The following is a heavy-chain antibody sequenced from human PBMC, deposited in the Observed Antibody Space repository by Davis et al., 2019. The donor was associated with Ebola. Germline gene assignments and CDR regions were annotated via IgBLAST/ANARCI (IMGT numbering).Heavy chain of an antibody. CDR3: ARIAAAGTGPDYYYYYGMDV. CDR1: GGSFRGYY. D-gene: IGHD6-13*01. Sequence: SQTLSLTCAVYGGSFRGYYWSWIRQPPGKGLEWIGEINHSGSTNYNPSLKSRVTISVDTSKNQFSLKLSSVTAADTAVYYCARIAAAGTGPDYYYYYGMDVWGQGTTVTVSS. J-gene: IGHJ6*02. V-gene: IGHV4-34*01. CDR2: INHSGST.